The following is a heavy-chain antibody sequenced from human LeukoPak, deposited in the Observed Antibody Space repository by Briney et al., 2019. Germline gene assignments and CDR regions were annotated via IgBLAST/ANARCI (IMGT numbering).Heavy chain of an antibody. CDR2: RRPDGGQE. CDR3: ATSSDWAFDH. CDR1: GFTFRNSW. J-gene: IGHJ4*02. V-gene: IGHV3-7*01. D-gene: IGHD6-19*01. Sequence: GGSLRLSCAASGFTFRNSWMTWVRQAPGKGLEWVANRRPDGGQEQYADSLEGRITISRDNVRNSLFLQLNSLRAEDTAVYFCATSSDWAFDHWGQGTLVTVSS.